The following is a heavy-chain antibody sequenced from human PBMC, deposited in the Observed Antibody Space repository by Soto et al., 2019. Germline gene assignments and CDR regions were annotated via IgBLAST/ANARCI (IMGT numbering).Heavy chain of an antibody. V-gene: IGHV4-39*07. Sequence: PSEXLSLTCTVSGDCISSSSYYWGWIRQPPGKGLEWIGSIYYSGSTNXXPSLKSRVTISVDTSKNQFSLKLSSVTAAXTAVYYCAIDGPPFDPWGQGTLVTVS. CDR2: IYYSGST. CDR3: AIDGPPFDP. J-gene: IGHJ5*02. CDR1: GDCISSSSYY.